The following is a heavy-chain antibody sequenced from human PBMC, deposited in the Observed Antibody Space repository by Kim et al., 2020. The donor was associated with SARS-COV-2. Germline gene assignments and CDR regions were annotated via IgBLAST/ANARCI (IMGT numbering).Heavy chain of an antibody. CDR1: GGSISSYY. Sequence: SETLSLPCTVSGGSISSYYWSWIRQPPGKGLEWIGYIYYSGSTNYNPSLKSRVTISVDTSKNQFSLKLSSVTAADTAVYYCARRYYSNWFDPWGQGTLVTVSS. J-gene: IGHJ5*02. CDR3: ARRYYSNWFDP. V-gene: IGHV4-59*08. D-gene: IGHD2-21*01. CDR2: IYYSGST.